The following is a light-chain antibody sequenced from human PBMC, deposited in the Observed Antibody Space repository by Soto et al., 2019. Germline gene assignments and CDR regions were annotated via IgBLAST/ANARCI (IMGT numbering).Light chain of an antibody. CDR1: QSVSSSY. CDR2: GAS. V-gene: IGKV3-20*01. J-gene: IGKJ4*01. CDR3: QQYGSSPLT. Sequence: IVLTQSRCTLSLSPGARATIACRASQSVSSSYLAWYQQKPGQAPRIXIYGASSRATGIPDRFSGSGYGTDFNLTISRLETEDFAVYYCQQYGSSPLTFGGGTKVDIK.